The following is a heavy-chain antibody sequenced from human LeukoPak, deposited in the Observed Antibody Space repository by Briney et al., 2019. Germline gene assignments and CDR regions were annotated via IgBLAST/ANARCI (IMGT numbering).Heavy chain of an antibody. CDR2: IYSGGST. V-gene: IGHV3-66*02. J-gene: IGHJ3*02. D-gene: IGHD1-1*01. CDR3: ARDKTGTDAFDI. CDR1: GFTFSNYA. Sequence: QPGASLRLSCVASGFTFSNYAMSWVRQAPGKGLEWVSVIYSGGSTYYADSVKGRFTISRDNSKNTLYLQMNSLRAEDTAVYYCARDKTGTDAFDIWGQGTMVTVSS.